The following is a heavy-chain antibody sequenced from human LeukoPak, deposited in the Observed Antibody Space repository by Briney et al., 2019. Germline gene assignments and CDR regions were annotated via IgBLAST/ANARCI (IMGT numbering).Heavy chain of an antibody. CDR3: ARGDYGDPYLVPYYFDY. J-gene: IGHJ4*02. D-gene: IGHD4-17*01. CDR2: ISSSSSYI. CDR1: GFTFSSYS. Sequence: GGSLRLSCAASGFTFSSYSMNWVRQAPGKGLEWVSSISSSSSYIYYADSVKGRFTISRDNAKNSLYLQMNSLRAEDTAVYYCARGDYGDPYLVPYYFDYWGQGTLVTVSS. V-gene: IGHV3-21*01.